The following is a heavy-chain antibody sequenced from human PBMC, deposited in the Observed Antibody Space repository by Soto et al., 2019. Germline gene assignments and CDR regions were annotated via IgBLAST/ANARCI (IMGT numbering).Heavy chain of an antibody. CDR1: GGSISSYY. Sequence: SETLSLTCTVSGGSISSYYWSWIRQHPGKGLEWIGYIYYSGSTYYNPSLKSRVTISVDTSKNQFSLKLSSVTAADPAVFYCALRLGDPGRLSFAYWGQGPLVT. J-gene: IGHJ4*02. V-gene: IGHV4-59*06. CDR2: IYYSGST. CDR3: ALRLGDPGRLSFAY. D-gene: IGHD3-16*01.